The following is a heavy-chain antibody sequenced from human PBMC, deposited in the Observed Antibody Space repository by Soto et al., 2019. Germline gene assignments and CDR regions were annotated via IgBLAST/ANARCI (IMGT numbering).Heavy chain of an antibody. CDR2: ISSGSATI. J-gene: IGHJ4*02. D-gene: IGHD3-10*01. CDR3: ARLRATTVRGVIVTHFDY. V-gene: IGHV3-48*02. CDR1: GFTFSEYA. Sequence: EVQLVESGGGFVQPGGSLRLSCEASGFTFSEYAMNWVRQTPGKGLEWVSYISSGSATIYYADNVQGRFTISRDNARNSVFLQMDSLRDEDTAIYYCARLRATTVRGVIVTHFDYWGRGALVTVSS.